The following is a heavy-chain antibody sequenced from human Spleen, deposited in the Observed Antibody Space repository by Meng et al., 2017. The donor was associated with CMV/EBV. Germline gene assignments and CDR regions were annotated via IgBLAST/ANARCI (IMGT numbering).Heavy chain of an antibody. CDR2: MNPNSGNT. Sequence: ASVKVSCKASGYTFTSYDINWVRQATGQGLEWMGWMNPNSGNTGYAQKFQGRVTITADKSTSTAYMELRSLSSDDTATYYCARGHSYSDTWYVDYWGQGTLVTVSS. V-gene: IGHV1-8*03. CDR3: ARGHSYSDTWYVDY. D-gene: IGHD6-13*01. J-gene: IGHJ4*02. CDR1: GYTFTSYD.